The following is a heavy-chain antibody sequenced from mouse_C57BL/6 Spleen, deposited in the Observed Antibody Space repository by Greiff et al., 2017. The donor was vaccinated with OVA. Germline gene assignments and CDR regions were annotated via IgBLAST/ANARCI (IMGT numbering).Heavy chain of an antibody. Sequence: EVQLQESGGGLVKPGGSLKLSCAASGFTFSSYAMSWVRQTPEKRLEWVATISPGGSYTYYPDNVKGRFTISRDNAKNNLYLQMSHLKSEDTAVYYCARAADYDEDYFDYWGQGTTLTVSS. D-gene: IGHD2-4*01. CDR2: ISPGGSYT. J-gene: IGHJ2*01. CDR3: ARAADYDEDYFDY. CDR1: GFTFSSYA. V-gene: IGHV5-4*01.